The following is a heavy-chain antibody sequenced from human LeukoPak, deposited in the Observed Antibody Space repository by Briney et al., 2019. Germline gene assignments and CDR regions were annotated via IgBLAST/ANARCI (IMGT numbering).Heavy chain of an antibody. CDR1: GITVSTNY. Sequence: PGGSLRLSCAASGITVSTNYMTWVRQAPGKGVEWVSVLYSGGRTYYADSVKGRFTISRDNAKSTLYLQMNSVRAEDTAVYYCATDWAWGGFEHWGQGALVTVSS. V-gene: IGHV3-53*01. J-gene: IGHJ4*02. CDR2: LYSGGRT. D-gene: IGHD3-16*01. CDR3: ATDWAWGGFEH.